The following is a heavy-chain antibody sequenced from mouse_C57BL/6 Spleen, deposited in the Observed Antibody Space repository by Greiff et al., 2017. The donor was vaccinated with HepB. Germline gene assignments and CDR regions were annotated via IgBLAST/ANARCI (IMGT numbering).Heavy chain of an antibody. D-gene: IGHD2-3*01. CDR1: GYAFSSSW. V-gene: IGHV1-82*01. CDR3: AREWLLRAMDY. Sequence: QVQLQQSGPELVKPGASVKISCKASGYAFSSSWMNWVKQRPGKGLEWIGRIYPGDGDTNYNGKFKGKATLTADKSSSTAYMQLSSLTSEDSAVYFCAREWLLRAMDYWGQGTSVTVSS. CDR2: IYPGDGDT. J-gene: IGHJ4*01.